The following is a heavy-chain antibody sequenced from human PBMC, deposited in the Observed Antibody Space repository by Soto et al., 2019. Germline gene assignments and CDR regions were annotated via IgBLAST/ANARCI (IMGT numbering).Heavy chain of an antibody. CDR3: AIGFGSISPGGFDY. D-gene: IGHD3-10*01. V-gene: IGHV1-69*04. Sequence: QVQLVQSGAEVKKPGSSVKVSCKASGGTFSSYAISWVRQAPGQGLEWMGRIVPILGLVNYAQKFQGRVTNIADKSTSKAYMELSSLRSEDTAVYYCAIGFGSISPGGFDYRGQGTLVTVSS. CDR1: GGTFSSYA. CDR2: IVPILGLV. J-gene: IGHJ4*02.